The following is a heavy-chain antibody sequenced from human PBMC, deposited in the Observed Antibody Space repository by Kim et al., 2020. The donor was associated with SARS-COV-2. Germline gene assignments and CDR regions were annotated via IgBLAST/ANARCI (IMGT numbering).Heavy chain of an antibody. CDR2: ISSSSDST. Sequence: GGSLRLSCTVSGFTFSDYAMHWVRQTLGKGLQWVSSISSSSDSTVYSDSVKGRFTISRDHANNSLYLQMNSLRPDDTAFYYCAKGRSASMAAAANYWGQG. V-gene: IGHV3-9*01. CDR1: GFTFSDYA. J-gene: IGHJ4*02. D-gene: IGHD6-13*01. CDR3: AKGRSASMAAAANY.